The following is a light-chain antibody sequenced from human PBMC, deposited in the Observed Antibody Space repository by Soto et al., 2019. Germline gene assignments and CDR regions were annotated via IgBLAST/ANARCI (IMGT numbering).Light chain of an antibody. CDR2: KAS. J-gene: IGKJ1*01. V-gene: IGKV1-5*03. Sequence: DIQMTQSPSTLSGSVGDRVTITCRASQTISSWLAWYQQKPGKAPKLLIYKASTLKSGVPSRLSGSGSGTEFTFPSSSLQPDDFATYYCQHYSSYSEAFGQGTKVEL. CDR3: QHYSSYSEA. CDR1: QTISSW.